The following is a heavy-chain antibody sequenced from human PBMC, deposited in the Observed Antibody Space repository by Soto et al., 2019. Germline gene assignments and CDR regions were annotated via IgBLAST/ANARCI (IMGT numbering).Heavy chain of an antibody. V-gene: IGHV1-3*01. CDR1: GYTFTSYA. CDR2: INADNGNT. CDR3: ARSIVVVTALDY. J-gene: IGHJ4*02. Sequence: GASVKVSCKASGYTFTSYAMHWVRQAPGQRPEWMGWINADNGNTKYSQKFQGRVTITRDTSASTGYIELSSLRSEDTAVYYCARSIVVVTALDYWGQGTLVTVSS. D-gene: IGHD2-21*02.